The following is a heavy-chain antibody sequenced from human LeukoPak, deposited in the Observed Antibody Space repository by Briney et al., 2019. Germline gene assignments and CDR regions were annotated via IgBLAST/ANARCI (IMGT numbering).Heavy chain of an antibody. D-gene: IGHD5-12*01. V-gene: IGHV4-30-2*01. Sequence: SQTLSLTCAVSGGSISSGGYSWSWIRQPPGKGLEWIGYIYHSGSTYYNPSLKSRVTISVDRSKNPFSPKLSSVTAADTAVYYCARGYSGYDSKNYFDYWGQGTLVTVSS. CDR2: IYHSGST. CDR1: GGSISSGGYS. CDR3: ARGYSGYDSKNYFDY. J-gene: IGHJ4*02.